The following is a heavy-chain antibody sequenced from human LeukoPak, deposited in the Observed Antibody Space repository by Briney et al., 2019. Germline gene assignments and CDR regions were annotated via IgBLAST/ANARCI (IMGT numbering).Heavy chain of an antibody. CDR1: GYTFTSYD. Sequence: ASVKVSCKASGYTFTSYDINWVRQTTGQGLEWMGWMNPNSGSTGYAQKFQGRVTITRNTSISTAYMELSGLRSEDTAVYYCARGRTTSYPYYFEYWGQGTLVTVSS. D-gene: IGHD1-1*01. CDR3: ARGRTTSYPYYFEY. V-gene: IGHV1-8*03. J-gene: IGHJ4*02. CDR2: MNPNSGST.